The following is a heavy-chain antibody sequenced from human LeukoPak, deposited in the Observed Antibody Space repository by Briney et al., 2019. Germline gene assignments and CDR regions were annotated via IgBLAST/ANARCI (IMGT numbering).Heavy chain of an antibody. V-gene: IGHV4-30-4*01. J-gene: IGHJ4*02. Sequence: PSETLSLTCTVSGVSISSGDYYWSWIRQPPGKGLEWIGYIYYSGSTYYNPSLKSRVTISVDTSKNQFSLKLSSVTAADTAVYYCARVEDTAMVPDYWGQGTLVTVSS. CDR1: GVSISSGDYY. CDR3: ARVEDTAMVPDY. CDR2: IYYSGST. D-gene: IGHD5-18*01.